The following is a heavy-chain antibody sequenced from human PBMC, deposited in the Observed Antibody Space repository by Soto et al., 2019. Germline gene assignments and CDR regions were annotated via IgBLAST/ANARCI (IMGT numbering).Heavy chain of an antibody. Sequence: ASVKVSCKASGYTFTSYGISWVRQAPGQGLEWMGWISAYNGNTNYAQKLQGRVTMTTDTSTSTAYMELRSLRSDDTAVYYCARDRAPIRYCSGGSCYLWFAPWGQGTLVTVSS. CDR3: ARDRAPIRYCSGGSCYLWFAP. CDR1: GYTFTSYG. CDR2: ISAYNGNT. D-gene: IGHD2-15*01. J-gene: IGHJ5*02. V-gene: IGHV1-18*01.